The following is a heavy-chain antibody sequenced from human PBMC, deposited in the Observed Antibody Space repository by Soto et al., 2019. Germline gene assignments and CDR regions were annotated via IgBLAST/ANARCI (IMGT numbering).Heavy chain of an antibody. CDR3: ARAPQLVAPAATGFDS. D-gene: IGHD2-2*01. V-gene: IGHV3-48*02. Sequence: EVELVESGGGLVQPGGSLRLSCAASGFPFSTYSMSWGRKAPGKGLEWISYISASTLTTFYADSVKGRFTISRDTAQNSLYLQMNSLRDEDTAVYYCARAPQLVAPAATGFDSWGQGTLVTVSS. CDR2: ISASTLTT. CDR1: GFPFSTYS. J-gene: IGHJ4*02.